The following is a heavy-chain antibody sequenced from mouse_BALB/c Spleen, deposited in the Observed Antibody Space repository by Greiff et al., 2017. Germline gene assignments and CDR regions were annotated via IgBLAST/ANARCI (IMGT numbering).Heavy chain of an antibody. CDR2: IYPGDGDT. J-gene: IGHJ4*01. CDR3: ARGGGSYYAMDY. CDR1: GYAFSSSW. V-gene: IGHV1-82*01. Sequence: QVQLKQSGPELVKPGASVKISCKASGYAFSSSWMNWVKQRPGQGLEWIGRIYPGDGDTNYNGKFKGKATLTADKSSSTAYMQLSSLTSVDSAVYFCARGGGSYYAMDYWGQGTSVTVSS.